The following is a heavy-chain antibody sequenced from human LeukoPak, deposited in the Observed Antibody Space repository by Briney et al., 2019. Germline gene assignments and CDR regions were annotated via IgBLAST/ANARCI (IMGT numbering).Heavy chain of an antibody. J-gene: IGHJ1*01. CDR2: IYSGGST. CDR3: ARGYCGGDCYGD. V-gene: IGHV3-53*01. CDR1: GFTFSSNY. Sequence: GGSLRLSCAASGFTFSSNYMSWVRQAPGKGLEWVSVIYSGGSTYYADSVKGRFTISRDNTKSSLYLQMNSLRAEDMAVYYCARGYCGGDCYGDWGQGTLVAVSS. D-gene: IGHD2-21*02.